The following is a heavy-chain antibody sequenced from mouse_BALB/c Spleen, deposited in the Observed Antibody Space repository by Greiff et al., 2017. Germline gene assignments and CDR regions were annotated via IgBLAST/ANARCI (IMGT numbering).Heavy chain of an antibody. V-gene: IGHV14-4*02. J-gene: IGHJ4*01. D-gene: IGHD3-3*01. CDR3: NARGRGYAMDY. Sequence: VQLKESGAELVRSGASVKLSCTASGFNIKDYYMHWVKQRPEQGLEWIGWIDPENGDTEYAPKFQGKATMTADTSSNTAYLQLSSLTSEDTAVYYCNARGRGYAMDYWGQGTSVTVSS. CDR1: GFNIKDYY. CDR2: IDPENGDT.